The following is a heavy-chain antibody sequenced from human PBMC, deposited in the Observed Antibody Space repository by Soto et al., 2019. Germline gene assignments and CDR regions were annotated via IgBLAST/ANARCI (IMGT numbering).Heavy chain of an antibody. J-gene: IGHJ6*02. CDR2: IYPGDSDT. Sequence: PGESLKISCKGSGYRFTNYLIGWVRQMPGKGLEGMGIIYPGDSDTRYSPSFQGQVTISADKSISTAYLQWSSLKASDTAIYYCERVDTNYSERSGSTPYYYYGMDVWGQGTTVTVSS. D-gene: IGHD3-22*01. V-gene: IGHV5-51*01. CDR1: GYRFTNYL. CDR3: ERVDTNYSERSGSTPYYYYGMDV.